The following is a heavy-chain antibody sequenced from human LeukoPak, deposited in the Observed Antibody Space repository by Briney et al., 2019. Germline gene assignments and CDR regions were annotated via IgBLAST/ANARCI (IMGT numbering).Heavy chain of an antibody. CDR2: ITNNGDNT. D-gene: IGHD2-15*01. CDR1: GFTFSNYA. V-gene: IGHV3-64*01. CDR3: ARAGLGSGLWVSPFYFDY. J-gene: IGHJ4*02. Sequence: GGSLRLSCAASGFTFSNYAMHWVRQAPGKGLEYVSAITNNGDNTYYANSVRGRFTISRDNSKNTLYLQMGSLRAEDMAVYYCARAGLGSGLWVSPFYFDYWGQGTLVSVSS.